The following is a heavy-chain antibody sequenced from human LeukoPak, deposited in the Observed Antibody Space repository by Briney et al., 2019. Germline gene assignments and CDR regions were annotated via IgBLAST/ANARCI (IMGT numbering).Heavy chain of an antibody. CDR2: ISYDGSNK. V-gene: IGHV3-30*03. J-gene: IGHJ4*02. D-gene: IGHD3-22*01. CDR1: GFTFSKAW. CDR3: ARAGDVQYYYDSSGYYYY. Sequence: GGSLRLSCAASGFTFSKAWMRWVRQAPGKGLEWVAVISYDGSNKYYADSVKGRFTTSRDNSKNTLYLQMNSLRAEDTAVYYCARAGDVQYYYDSSGYYYYWGQGTLVTVSS.